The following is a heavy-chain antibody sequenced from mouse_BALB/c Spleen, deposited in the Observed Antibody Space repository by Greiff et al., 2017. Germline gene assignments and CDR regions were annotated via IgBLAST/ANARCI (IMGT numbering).Heavy chain of an antibody. Sequence: VQLQQSGAELVRSGASVKLSCTASGFNIKDYYMHWVKQRPEQGLEWIGWIDPENGDTEYAPKFQGKVTMTADTSSNTAYLQLSSLTSEDTAVYYCNAPFGYRYDYYAMDYWGQGTSVTVSS. J-gene: IGHJ4*01. CDR1: GFNIKDYY. D-gene: IGHD2-14*01. CDR3: NAPFGYRYDYYAMDY. CDR2: IDPENGDT. V-gene: IGHV14-4*02.